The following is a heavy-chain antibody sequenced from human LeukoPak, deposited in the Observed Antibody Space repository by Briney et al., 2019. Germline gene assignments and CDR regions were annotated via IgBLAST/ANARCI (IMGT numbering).Heavy chain of an antibody. D-gene: IGHD3-22*01. CDR2: INHSGST. J-gene: IGHJ4*02. V-gene: IGHV4-34*01. CDR1: GGSFCGYY. CDR3: ARGASVYDSSGYYAKTYYFDY. Sequence: SETLSLTCAVYGGSFCGYYWSWIRQPPGKGLEWIGEINHSGSTNYNPSLKSRVTISVDTSKNQFSLKLSSVTAADTAVYYCARGASVYDSSGYYAKTYYFDYWGQGTLVTVSS.